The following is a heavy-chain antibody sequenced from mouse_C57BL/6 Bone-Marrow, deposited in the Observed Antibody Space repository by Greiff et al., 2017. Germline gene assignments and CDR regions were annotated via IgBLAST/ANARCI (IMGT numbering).Heavy chain of an antibody. V-gene: IGHV1-85*01. D-gene: IGHD1-1*01. CDR2: IYPRDGST. J-gene: IGHJ3*01. Sequence: VKLMESGPELVKPWASVKLSCKASGYTFTSYDINWVKQRPGQGLEWIGWIYPRDGSTKYNEKFKGKATLTVDTSSSTAYMELHSLTSEDSAVYFCARVFYGSTAWFAYWGQGTLVTVSA. CDR3: ARVFYGSTAWFAY. CDR1: GYTFTSYD.